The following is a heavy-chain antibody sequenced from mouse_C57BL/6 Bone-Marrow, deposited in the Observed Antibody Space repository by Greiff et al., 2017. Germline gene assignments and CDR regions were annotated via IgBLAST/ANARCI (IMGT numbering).Heavy chain of an antibody. CDR1: GHTFTSYW. D-gene: IGHD2-5*01. V-gene: IGHV1-55*01. CDR2: IYPGSGST. Sequence: QVQLQQPGAELVKPGASVKMSCKASGHTFTSYWITWVKQRPGQGLEWIGDIYPGSGSTNYNEKFKGKATLTVDTSSSTAYMQLSILTSEDSAVYYCARPYYSNYWYFDVWGTGTTVTVSS. J-gene: IGHJ1*03. CDR3: ARPYYSNYWYFDV.